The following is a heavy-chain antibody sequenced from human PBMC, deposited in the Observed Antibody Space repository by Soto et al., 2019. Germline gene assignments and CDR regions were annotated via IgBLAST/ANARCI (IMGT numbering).Heavy chain of an antibody. V-gene: IGHV4-59*01. D-gene: IGHD3-9*01. CDR2: IYYTGST. CDR1: GGSISSYY. CDR3: AVNLTGYIGMAV. J-gene: IGHJ6*02. Sequence: QVQLQESGPGLVKPSETLSLTCTVSGGSISSYYWSWIRQPPGKGLEWIGYIYYTGSTNYNPSLKSRVTISVDTSKTQFSLKLSSVTAADTAVYYCAVNLTGYIGMAVWGHGTTVTVSS.